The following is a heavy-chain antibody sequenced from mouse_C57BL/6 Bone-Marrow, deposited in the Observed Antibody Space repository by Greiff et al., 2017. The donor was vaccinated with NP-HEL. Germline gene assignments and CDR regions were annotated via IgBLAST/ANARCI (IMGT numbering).Heavy chain of an antibody. CDR2: INPNNGGT. CDR1: GYTFTDYY. V-gene: IGHV1-26*01. J-gene: IGHJ2*01. D-gene: IGHD3-2*02. CDR3: ARRLAWDD. Sequence: EVQLQQSGPELVKPGASVKISCKASGYTFTDYYMNWVKQSHGQSLEWIGDINPNNGGTSYNQKFKGKATLTVDKSSSTAYMELRSLTSEDSAVYYCARRLAWDDWGQGTTLTVAS.